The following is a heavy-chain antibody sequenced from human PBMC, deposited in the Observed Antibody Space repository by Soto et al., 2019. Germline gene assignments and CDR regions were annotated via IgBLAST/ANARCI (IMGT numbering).Heavy chain of an antibody. CDR3: ARGRGDSSSWRWFDP. D-gene: IGHD6-13*01. CDR2: INAGNGNT. J-gene: IGHJ5*02. Sequence: ASVKVSCKASGYTFTSYAMHWVRQAPGQRLEWMGWINAGNGNTKYSQKFQGRVTITRDTSASTAYMELSSLRSEDTAVYYCARGRGDSSSWRWFDPWGQGTLVTVYS. V-gene: IGHV1-3*01. CDR1: GYTFTSYA.